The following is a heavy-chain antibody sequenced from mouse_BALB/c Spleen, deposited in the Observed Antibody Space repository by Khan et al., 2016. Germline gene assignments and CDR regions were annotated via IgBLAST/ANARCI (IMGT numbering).Heavy chain of an antibody. CDR1: GYSITSGYG. J-gene: IGHJ2*01. D-gene: IGHD1-2*01. CDR3: ARTARIKY. CDR2: IRSSGST. V-gene: IGHV3-1*02. Sequence: EVQLQESGPGLVKPSQSLSLTCTVTGYSITSGYGWNWIRQFPGNKLDWMGYIRSSGSTNYNPSLQRRISITRDTSKNQFFLQLNSVTTEETATYYCARTARIKYWGQGTTLTVSS.